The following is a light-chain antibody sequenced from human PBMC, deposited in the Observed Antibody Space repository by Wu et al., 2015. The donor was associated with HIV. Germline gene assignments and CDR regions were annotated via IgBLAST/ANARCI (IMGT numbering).Light chain of an antibody. CDR3: QQYHTRWT. CDR1: QSISSW. V-gene: IGKV1-5*03. J-gene: IGKJ1*01. Sequence: DIQMTQSPSTLSASVGDRVTITCRASQSISSWLAWYQQKPGKAPRLLIYKASILESGVPLRFSGSGPGTEFTLTISSLQPDDFATYYCQQYHTRWTFGQGTKVEIK. CDR2: KAS.